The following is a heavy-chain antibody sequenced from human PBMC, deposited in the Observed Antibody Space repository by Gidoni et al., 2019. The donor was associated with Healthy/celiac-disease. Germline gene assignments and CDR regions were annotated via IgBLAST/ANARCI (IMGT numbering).Heavy chain of an antibody. D-gene: IGHD2-2*01. CDR1: CFTSRSSA. CDR2: ISGSGCST. CDR3: AKDRVFGIVVVPAAMGY. Sequence: EVQLLESGGGLVQPGGSLRLSCAATCFTSRSSAMSWVRQAPGTGLGCVSAISGSGCSTYYADSVKGRFTISRDNSKNTLYLQMNSLRAEDTAVYYCAKDRVFGIVVVPAAMGYWGQGTLVTVSS. V-gene: IGHV3-23*01. J-gene: IGHJ4*02.